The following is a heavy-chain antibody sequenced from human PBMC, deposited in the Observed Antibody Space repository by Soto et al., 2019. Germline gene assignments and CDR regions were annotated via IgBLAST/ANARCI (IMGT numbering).Heavy chain of an antibody. V-gene: IGHV3-30*03. CDR3: ARDPWLDY. J-gene: IGHJ4*02. Sequence: GGSLRLSCAASGFTFSSYGMHWVRQAPGKGLEWVAVISYDGSNKYYADSVKGRFTISRDNAKNTLYLQMNSLRAEDTAVYYCARDPWLDYWGQGTLVTVSS. CDR2: ISYDGSNK. CDR1: GFTFSSYG.